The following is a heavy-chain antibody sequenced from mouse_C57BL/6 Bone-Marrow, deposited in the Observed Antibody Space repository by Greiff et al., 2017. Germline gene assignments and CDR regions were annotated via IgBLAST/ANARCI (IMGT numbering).Heavy chain of an antibody. J-gene: IGHJ4*01. V-gene: IGHV5-4*01. Sequence: EVKLVESGGGLVKPGGSLKLSCAASGFTFSSYAMSWVRQTPEKRLEWVATISDGGSYTYYPDNVKGRFTISRDNAKNNLYLQMSHLKSEDTAMYYCARERAYDDYDAYYYAMDYWGQGTSVTVSS. CDR1: GFTFSSYA. CDR3: ARERAYDDYDAYYYAMDY. D-gene: IGHD2-4*01. CDR2: ISDGGSYT.